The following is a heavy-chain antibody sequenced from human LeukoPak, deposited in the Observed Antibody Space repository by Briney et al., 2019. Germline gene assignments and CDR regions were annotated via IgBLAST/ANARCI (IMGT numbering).Heavy chain of an antibody. J-gene: IGHJ4*02. CDR1: GFTFSNYW. CDR2: INQDGSEK. Sequence: GGSLRLSCAASGFTFSNYWMSWVRQAPGKGLEWVANINQDGSEKYYVDSVKGRFTISRDNAKTSLYLQMNSLRAEDTAVYYCARDGSFFYAYWGQETLVTVSS. CDR3: ARDGSFFYAY. D-gene: IGHD3-16*01. V-gene: IGHV3-7*01.